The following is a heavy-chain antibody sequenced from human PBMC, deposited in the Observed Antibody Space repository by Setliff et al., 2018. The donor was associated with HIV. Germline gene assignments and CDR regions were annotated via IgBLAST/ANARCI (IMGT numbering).Heavy chain of an antibody. CDR1: ADTFTNCL. CDR2: INTDSGTP. Sequence: GASVKVSCKASADTFTNCLMNWVRQAPGQGLEWMGWINTDSGTPTYAQAFTGRLVFSLDTSVSTAYLQISSLKAEDTAVYYCARMMYSSSWYKGAFDLGGQGTTVTVSS. D-gene: IGHD6-13*01. V-gene: IGHV7-4-1*02. CDR3: ARMMYSSSWYKGAFDL. J-gene: IGHJ3*01.